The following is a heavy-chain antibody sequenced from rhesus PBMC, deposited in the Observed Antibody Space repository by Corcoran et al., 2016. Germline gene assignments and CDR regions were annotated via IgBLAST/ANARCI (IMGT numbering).Heavy chain of an antibody. D-gene: IGHD5-24*01. CDR3: ARAGYTVGLYY. CDR1: GYSISSGYY. J-gene: IGHJ4*01. Sequence: QVQLQESGPGLVKPAETLSLTCAASGYSISSGYYWGWIRQPPGKGLARIGSIYGSGWSYYPNPSLKRRVTLSVDTSKSQFSLKLSSVTAADTAVYYCARAGYTVGLYYWGQGVLVTVSS. V-gene: IGHV4S14*01. CDR2: IYGSGWSY.